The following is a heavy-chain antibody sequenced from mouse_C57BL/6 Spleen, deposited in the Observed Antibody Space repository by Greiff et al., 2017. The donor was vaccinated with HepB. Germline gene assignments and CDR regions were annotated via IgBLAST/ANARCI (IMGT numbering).Heavy chain of an antibody. J-gene: IGHJ2*01. V-gene: IGHV1-55*01. D-gene: IGHD2-4*01. CDR1: GYTFTSYW. CDR2: IYPGSGST. CDR3: ARGEGYDYGYYFDY. Sequence: QVHVKQPGAELVKPGASVKMSCKASGYTFTSYWITWVKQRPGQGLEWIGDIYPGSGSTNYNEKFKSKATLTVDTSSSTAYMQLSSLTSEDSAVYYCARGEGYDYGYYFDYWGQGTTLTVSS.